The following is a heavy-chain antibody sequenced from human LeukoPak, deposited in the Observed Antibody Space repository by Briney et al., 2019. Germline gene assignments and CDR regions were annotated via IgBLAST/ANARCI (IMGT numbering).Heavy chain of an antibody. J-gene: IGHJ4*02. CDR3: ARGIYYYYFDY. D-gene: IGHD1-26*01. V-gene: IGHV4-59*01. Sequence: SETLSLTCTVSGGSLSTYYWSWIRQPPGKGLEWIGYIYYSGSTNYNPSLKSRVTISVDTSKNQFSLKLRTVTAADTAVYYCARGIYYYYFDYWGQGTLVTVSS. CDR1: GGSLSTYY. CDR2: IYYSGST.